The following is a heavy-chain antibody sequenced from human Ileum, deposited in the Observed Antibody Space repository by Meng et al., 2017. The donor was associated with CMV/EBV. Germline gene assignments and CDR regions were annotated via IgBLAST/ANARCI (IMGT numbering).Heavy chain of an antibody. CDR2: INHRETT. D-gene: IGHD1-26*01. CDR3: TRGRVGDWGFDF. V-gene: IGHV4-34*01. CDR1: CGSYSSFS. J-gene: IGHJ4*02. Sequence: VVLHTGAGGLWKPHDSLSLLCCLNCGSYSSFSWTCFRPPPGKGPEWIGYINHRETTNYSPSLTCRDTISIDTSKKQFSLRLSSLTAADTAVYYGTRGRVGDWGFDFWGQGTLVTVSS.